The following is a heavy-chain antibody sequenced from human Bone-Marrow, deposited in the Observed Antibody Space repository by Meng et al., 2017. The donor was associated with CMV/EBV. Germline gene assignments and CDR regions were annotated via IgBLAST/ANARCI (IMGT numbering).Heavy chain of an antibody. V-gene: IGHV1-18*01. CDR3: AREIAAAGYYYGMDF. Sequence: ASVKVSCKTSGYPFISYGISWVRQAPGKGLEWMGWISGYNGRTNYAQSFQGRLTLTTDTSTSTAYMELRNLRSDDTAVYYCAREIAAAGYYYGMDFWGQGTTVTVSS. J-gene: IGHJ6*02. D-gene: IGHD6-13*01. CDR1: GYPFISYG. CDR2: ISGYNGRT.